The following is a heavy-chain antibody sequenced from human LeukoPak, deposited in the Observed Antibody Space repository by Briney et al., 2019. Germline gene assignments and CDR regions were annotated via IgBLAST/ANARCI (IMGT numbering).Heavy chain of an antibody. V-gene: IGHV1-69*04. CDR3: AMVAATHGY. J-gene: IGHJ4*02. CDR2: IIPILGMP. D-gene: IGHD2-15*01. CDR1: GGTFSSYA. Sequence: SVKVSCKASGGTFSSYAISWVRQAPGQGLEWMGRIIPILGMPNYAQKFQGRVTITADKSTSTAYMELSSLRSEDTAVYYCAMVAATHGYWGQGTLVTVSS.